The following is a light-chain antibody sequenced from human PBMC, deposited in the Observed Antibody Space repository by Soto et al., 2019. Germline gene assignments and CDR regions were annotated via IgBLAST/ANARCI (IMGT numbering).Light chain of an antibody. J-gene: IGKJ2*01. V-gene: IGKV1-33*01. CDR1: QDISNY. Sequence: DIQMTQSPSSLSASVGDRVTITCQASQDISNYLNWHQQKPGKAPKLLIYDASNLETGVPSRFSGSGSGTDFTFTISSLQPADIATYYCQQYDNLPRTFGQGTKLEIK. CDR2: DAS. CDR3: QQYDNLPRT.